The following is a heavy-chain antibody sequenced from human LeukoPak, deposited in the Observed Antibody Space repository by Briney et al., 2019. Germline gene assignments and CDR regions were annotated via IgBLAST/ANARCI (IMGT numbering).Heavy chain of an antibody. V-gene: IGHV3-30*19. CDR1: GFTFSSYG. J-gene: IGHJ4*02. CDR3: ARGGPIGGYFNY. D-gene: IGHD3-16*01. CDR2: ISYDGSNK. Sequence: PGGSLRLSCAASGFTFSSYGMHWVRQAPGKGLEWVAVISYDGSNKYYADSVKGRFTISRDNSKNTLYLQMNSLRAEDTAVYYCARGGPIGGYFNYWGQGTLVTVSS.